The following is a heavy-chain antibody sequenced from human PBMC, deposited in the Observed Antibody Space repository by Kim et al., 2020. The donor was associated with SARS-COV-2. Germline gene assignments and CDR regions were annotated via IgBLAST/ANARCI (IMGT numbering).Heavy chain of an antibody. D-gene: IGHD3-22*01. J-gene: IGHJ4*02. CDR3: ARTGYDSSGADFDY. Sequence: SETLSLTCTVSGGSISSSSYYWGWIRQPPGKGLEWIGSIYYSGSTYYNPSLKSRVTISVDTSKNQFSLKLSSVTAAGTSVYYCARTGYDSSGADFDYWGQGTPVTVSS. V-gene: IGHV4-39*07. CDR2: IYYSGST. CDR1: GGSISSSSYY.